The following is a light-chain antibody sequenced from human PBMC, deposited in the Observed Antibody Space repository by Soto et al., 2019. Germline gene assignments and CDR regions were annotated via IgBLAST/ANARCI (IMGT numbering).Light chain of an antibody. CDR3: QQYGSSPLLT. CDR2: GAS. J-gene: IGKJ4*01. CDR1: RSVGTT. Sequence: EMVMTQSPATLSASPGERVILSCRASRSVGTTLAWYQQKPGQAPRLLIYGASTRATGIPARFSGSGSGTDFTLTISSLQSEDFAVYYCQQYGSSPLLTFGGGTKVEIK. V-gene: IGKV3-15*01.